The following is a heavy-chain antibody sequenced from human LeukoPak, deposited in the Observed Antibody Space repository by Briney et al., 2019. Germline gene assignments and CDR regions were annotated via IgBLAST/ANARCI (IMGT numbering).Heavy chain of an antibody. V-gene: IGHV3-11*01. CDR1: GFTFRDYY. CDR3: ARGGWSRGWFDP. CDR2: ITMSGSVI. D-gene: IGHD6-19*01. Sequence: GGSLRLSCAASGFTFRDYYMSWIRQAPGKGLEWISYITMSGSVIQYSASVEGRFTTSRDNAKNSVYLQMNSLRVEDTAVYYCARGGWSRGWFDPWGQGTLVTVSS. J-gene: IGHJ5*02.